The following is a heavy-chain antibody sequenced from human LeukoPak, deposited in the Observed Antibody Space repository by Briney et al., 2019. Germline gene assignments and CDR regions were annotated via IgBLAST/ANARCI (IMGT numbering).Heavy chain of an antibody. Sequence: TGGSLRLSCAASGFTFSSYAMHWVRQAPGKGLEWVAVISYDGSNKYYADSVKGRFTISRDNSKNTLYLQMNSLRAEDTAVYYCARDAGRPPGYFGRSKPTWFDPWGQGTLVTVSS. CDR3: ARDAGRPPGYFGRSKPTWFDP. CDR2: ISYDGSNK. CDR1: GFTFSSYA. V-gene: IGHV3-30*01. D-gene: IGHD3-22*01. J-gene: IGHJ5*02.